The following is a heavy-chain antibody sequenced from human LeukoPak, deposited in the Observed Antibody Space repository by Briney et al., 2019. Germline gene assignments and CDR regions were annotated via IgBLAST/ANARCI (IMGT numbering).Heavy chain of an antibody. CDR3: AHSQIFYDFWSGYRDDTFDI. D-gene: IGHD3-3*01. CDR2: IYWNDDK. V-gene: IGHV2-5*01. Sequence: ESGPTLVNPTQTLTLTCTFSGFSLSTSGVGVGWIRQPPGKALEWLALIYWNDDKRYSPSLKSRLTITKDTSKNQAVLTMTNMDPVDTATYYCAHSQIFYDFWSGYRDDTFDIWGQGTMVTVSS. J-gene: IGHJ3*02. CDR1: GFSLSTSGVG.